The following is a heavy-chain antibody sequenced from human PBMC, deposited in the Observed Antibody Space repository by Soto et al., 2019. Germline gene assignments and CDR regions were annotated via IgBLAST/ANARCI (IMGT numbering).Heavy chain of an antibody. V-gene: IGHV1-69*13. CDR1: GGTLSSYA. CDR2: IIPIFGTA. CDR3: ARDARYYYDSSCYYRYYYYGMDV. J-gene: IGHJ6*02. D-gene: IGHD3-22*01. Sequence: GASVKVSCKASGGTLSSYAISWVRQAPGQGPEWMGGIIPIFGTANYAQKFQGRVTITADESTSTAYMELSSLRSEDTAVYYCARDARYYYDSSCYYRYYYYGMDVWGQGTTVTVAS.